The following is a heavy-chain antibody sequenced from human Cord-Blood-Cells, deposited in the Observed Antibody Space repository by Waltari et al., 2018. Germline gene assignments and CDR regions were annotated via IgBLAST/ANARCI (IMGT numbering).Heavy chain of an antibody. CDR2: IGGSGGST. D-gene: IGHD6-6*01. V-gene: IGHV3-23*01. CDR3: AKGIAARPSGSFDY. J-gene: IGHJ4*02. CDR1: GFTFSSYA. Sequence: EVQLLESGGGLVQPGGSLRLSCAASGFTFSSYAMSWVRQAPGRGLEWVSAIGGSGGSTYYADSVKGRFTIARDNSKNTLYLQMNSLRAEDTAVYYCAKGIAARPSGSFDYWGQGTLVTVSS.